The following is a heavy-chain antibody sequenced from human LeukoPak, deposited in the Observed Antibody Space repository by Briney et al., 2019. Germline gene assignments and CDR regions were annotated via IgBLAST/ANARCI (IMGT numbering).Heavy chain of an antibody. CDR2: ISAGNGNT. Sequence: GASVKVSCKASGYTFTSYAIHWVRQAPGQSLEWMRWISAGNGNTKYSQNFQGRVTFISNTSATTAFMELSSLRSEDAAVYYCARDSGSGNNDYWGQGTLVTVSS. CDR3: ARDSGSGNNDY. J-gene: IGHJ4*02. CDR1: GYTFTSYA. D-gene: IGHD1-26*01. V-gene: IGHV1-3*01.